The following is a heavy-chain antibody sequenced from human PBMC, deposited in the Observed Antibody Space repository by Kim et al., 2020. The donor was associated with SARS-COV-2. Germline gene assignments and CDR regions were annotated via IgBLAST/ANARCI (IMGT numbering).Heavy chain of an antibody. CDR2: GSQT. Sequence: GSQTHYLDSMKGRFTISRDNAKNSLFLQMNTLRAEDTALYYCAKDPWGRWGQGTLVTVSS. V-gene: IGHV3-7*01. CDR3: AKDPWGR. J-gene: IGHJ1*01. D-gene: IGHD3-16*01.